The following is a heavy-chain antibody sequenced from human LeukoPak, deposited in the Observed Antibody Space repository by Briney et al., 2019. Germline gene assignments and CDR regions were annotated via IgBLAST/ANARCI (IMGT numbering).Heavy chain of an antibody. J-gene: IGHJ5*02. D-gene: IGHD6-13*01. CDR1: GGSISSYY. Sequence: SETLSLTCTVSGGSISSYYWSWIRQPPGKGLEWIGYIYYSGSTNYNPSLKSRVTISVDTSKNQFSLKLSSVTAADTAVYYCARVSSGSWFGGGNWFDPWGQGTLVTVSS. V-gene: IGHV4-59*01. CDR3: ARVSSGSWFGGGNWFDP. CDR2: IYYSGST.